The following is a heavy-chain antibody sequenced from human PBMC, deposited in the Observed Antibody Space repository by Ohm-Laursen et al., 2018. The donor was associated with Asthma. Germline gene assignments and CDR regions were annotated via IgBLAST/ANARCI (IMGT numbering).Heavy chain of an antibody. J-gene: IGHJ4*02. CDR1: GLTFSDYC. V-gene: IGHV3-74*01. CDR2: IKSDGSST. CDR3: AGDPDSGGYSRFDS. D-gene: IGHD3-22*01. Sequence: SLRLSCSASGLTFSDYCMHWVRQVPGKGVMWVSRIKSDGSSTSYADSVKGRFTISRDNAKNTLYLQMNSLRAEDTAVYYCAGDPDSGGYSRFDSWGQGTLVSVSS.